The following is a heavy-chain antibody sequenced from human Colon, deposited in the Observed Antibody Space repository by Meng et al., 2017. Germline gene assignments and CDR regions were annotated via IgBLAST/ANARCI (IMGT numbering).Heavy chain of an antibody. CDR3: ARYRYDSSSYSNFFDP. D-gene: IGHD3-22*01. CDR2: INHSGST. Sequence: QVQLQQWGAGLFKPSETLSLTCAVYGGSFSDYYWRWIRQPPGKGLAWIGEINHSGSTNYNPSLKSRVTISVDTSKSQFSLNVTSVSAADTAVYYCARYRYDSSSYSNFFDPWGQGTLVTVSS. V-gene: IGHV4-34*01. J-gene: IGHJ5*02. CDR1: GGSFSDYY.